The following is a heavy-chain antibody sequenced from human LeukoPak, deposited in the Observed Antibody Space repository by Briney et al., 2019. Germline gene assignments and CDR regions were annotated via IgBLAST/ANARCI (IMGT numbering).Heavy chain of an antibody. V-gene: IGHV1-69*13. Sequence: SVTLSCTASGGTFSSYAMSWVRQAPGQGLEWMGGIIPICGTANYAQKFHRRLTIPADQSTTTAYLDLRRLRSYDTPVYYCARDMVDTALPRSAFDIWGQGTMVTVSS. CDR1: GGTFSSYA. CDR2: IIPICGTA. D-gene: IGHD5-18*01. CDR3: ARDMVDTALPRSAFDI. J-gene: IGHJ3*02.